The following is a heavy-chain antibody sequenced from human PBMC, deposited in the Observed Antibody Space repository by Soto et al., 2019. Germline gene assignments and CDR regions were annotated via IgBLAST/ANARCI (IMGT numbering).Heavy chain of an antibody. J-gene: IGHJ5*02. CDR1: GDSVSSNSAA. CDR3: ARDAPNVGGAIDWFDP. Sequence: SPTLSLTCAISGDSVSSNSAAWNWIRQSPSRGLEWLGRTYYRSKWYNDYAVSVKSRITINPDTSKNQFSLQLNSVTPEDTAVYYCARDAPNVGGAIDWFDPWGQGTLVTVSS. CDR2: TYYRSKWYN. V-gene: IGHV6-1*01. D-gene: IGHD3-16*01.